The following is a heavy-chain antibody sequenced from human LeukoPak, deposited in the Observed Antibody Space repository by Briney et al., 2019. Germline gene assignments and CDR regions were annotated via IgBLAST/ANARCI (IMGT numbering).Heavy chain of an antibody. Sequence: SETLSLTCTVSGGSIGSSSYYWGWIRQPPGKGLEWIGSIYYSGSTYYNPSLKSRVTISVDKSKNQFSLKLSSVTAADTAVYYCARVVTTAVLYYYYYMDVWGKGTTVTVSS. CDR1: GGSIGSSSYY. CDR2: IYYSGST. D-gene: IGHD4-17*01. V-gene: IGHV4-39*07. CDR3: ARVVTTAVLYYYYYMDV. J-gene: IGHJ6*03.